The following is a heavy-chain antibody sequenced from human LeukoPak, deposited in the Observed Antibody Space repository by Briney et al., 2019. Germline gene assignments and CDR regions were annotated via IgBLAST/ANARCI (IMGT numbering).Heavy chain of an antibody. CDR1: GYTFTGYY. Sequence: GASVKVSCKASGYTFTGYYMLWVRQAPGQGLEWMGWINPNSGGTNYAQKFQGRVTMTRDTSISTAYMELSRLRSDDTAVYYCARESGDCSSTSCPFDYWGQGTLVTVSS. D-gene: IGHD2-2*01. CDR3: ARESGDCSSTSCPFDY. CDR2: INPNSGGT. J-gene: IGHJ4*02. V-gene: IGHV1-2*02.